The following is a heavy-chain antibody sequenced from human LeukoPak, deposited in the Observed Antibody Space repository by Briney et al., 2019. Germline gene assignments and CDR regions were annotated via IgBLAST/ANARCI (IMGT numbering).Heavy chain of an antibody. Sequence: ASVKVSCTASGYTFTGYYMHWVRQAPGQGLEWMGRINPNSGGTNYAQKFQGRVTMTRDTSISTAYMELSRLRSDDTAVYYCAKSSGSLAPVDYWGQGTLVTVSS. V-gene: IGHV1-2*06. CDR1: GYTFTGYY. J-gene: IGHJ4*02. D-gene: IGHD3-10*01. CDR2: INPNSGGT. CDR3: AKSSGSLAPVDY.